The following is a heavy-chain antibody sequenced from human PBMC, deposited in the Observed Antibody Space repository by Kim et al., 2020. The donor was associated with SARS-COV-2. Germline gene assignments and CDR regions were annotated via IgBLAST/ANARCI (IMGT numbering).Heavy chain of an antibody. V-gene: IGHV3-21*01. D-gene: IGHD5-12*01. CDR3: ARDSPVDIVATYGMDV. J-gene: IGHJ6*02. CDR2: ISSSSSYI. Sequence: GGSLRLSCAASGFTFSSYSMNWVRQAPGKGLEWVSSISSSSSYIYYADSVKGRFTISRDNAKNSLYLQMNSLRAEDTAVYYCARDSPVDIVATYGMDVWGQGTTVTVSS. CDR1: GFTFSSYS.